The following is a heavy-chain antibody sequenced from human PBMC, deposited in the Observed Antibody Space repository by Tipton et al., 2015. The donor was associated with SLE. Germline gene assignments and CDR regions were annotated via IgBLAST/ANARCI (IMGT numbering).Heavy chain of an antibody. J-gene: IGHJ5*02. CDR3: ARSTDQNWFDP. Sequence: TLSLTCSVSGGSIRSYYWSWIRQTPGKGLEWIGYMYYSGITNYNPSLYGRVSISVDTSRNQFSLKLDSVTAADTAVYYCARSTDQNWFDPWGQGTLVTVSS. CDR2: MYYSGIT. D-gene: IGHD2-2*01. CDR1: GGSIRSYY. V-gene: IGHV4-59*12.